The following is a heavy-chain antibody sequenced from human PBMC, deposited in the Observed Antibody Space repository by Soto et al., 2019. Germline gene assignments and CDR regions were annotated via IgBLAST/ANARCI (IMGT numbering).Heavy chain of an antibody. J-gene: IGHJ4*02. CDR3: ARGVGSSRKQY. CDR2: IYARGSS. CDR1: GGSVSVYY. Sequence: SETLSLTCAVSGGSVSVYYWSWIRQSPGQGLEWFGYIYARGSSYYNPSLGSRVTNSADTSKNQVSLKLTSPTDGDTAVYFCARGVGSSRKQYWGRGTLVTVSS. D-gene: IGHD1-26*01. V-gene: IGHV4-59*02.